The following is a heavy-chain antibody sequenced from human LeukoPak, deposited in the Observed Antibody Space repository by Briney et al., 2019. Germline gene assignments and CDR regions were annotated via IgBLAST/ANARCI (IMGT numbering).Heavy chain of an antibody. CDR3: ARGYTVAPNWFDP. J-gene: IGHJ5*02. CDR2: ISGSGGST. Sequence: GGSLRLSCAASGFTFSSNAMSWVRQAPGKGLEWVSAISGSGGSTYYADSVKGRFTISRDNSKNTLYLQMNSLRAEDTAVYYCARGYTVAPNWFDPWGQGTLVTVSS. V-gene: IGHV3-23*01. D-gene: IGHD4-23*01. CDR1: GFTFSSNA.